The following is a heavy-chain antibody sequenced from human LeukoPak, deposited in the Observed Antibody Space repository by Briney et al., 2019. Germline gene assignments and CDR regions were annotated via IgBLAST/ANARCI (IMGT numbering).Heavy chain of an antibody. V-gene: IGHV1-3*01. D-gene: IGHD3-16*01. CDR1: GGTFSSFA. CDR2: INAGNGNT. Sequence: ASVKVSCKASGGTFSSFAISWVRQAPGQGLEWMGWINAGNGNTKYSQKFQGRVTITRDTSASTAYMELSSLRSEDTAVYYCARGEIVITFGSSRPGDAFDIWGQGTMVTVSS. CDR3: ARGEIVITFGSSRPGDAFDI. J-gene: IGHJ3*02.